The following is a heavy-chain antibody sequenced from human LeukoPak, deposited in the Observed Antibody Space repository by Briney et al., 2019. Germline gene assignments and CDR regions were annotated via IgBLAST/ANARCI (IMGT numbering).Heavy chain of an antibody. Sequence: ASVTVSCTASGSTFTGAYMHWVRQAPGQGLEWMGWINPNSGETRYEQKFQGRVTMTRDTSIDTAHMELGSLTSDDTAVYYCARVLFNSGYDSWGQGTLVTVSS. J-gene: IGHJ5*01. CDR3: ARVLFNSGYDS. V-gene: IGHV1-2*02. D-gene: IGHD3-9*01. CDR2: INPNSGET. CDR1: GSTFTGAY.